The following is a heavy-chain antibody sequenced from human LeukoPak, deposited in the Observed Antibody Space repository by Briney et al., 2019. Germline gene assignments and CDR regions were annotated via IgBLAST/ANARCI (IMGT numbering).Heavy chain of an antibody. J-gene: IGHJ3*02. Sequence: PGGSLRLSCAASGFTFSSYSMNWVRQAPGKGLEWVSSISSSSSYIHSADSVRGRFTISRDNAKNSLFLQMNSLRVEDTAVYYCARDEWGDAFDIWGQSTMVTVFS. CDR3: ARDEWGDAFDI. CDR1: GFTFSSYS. V-gene: IGHV3-21*01. CDR2: ISSSSSYI. D-gene: IGHD1-26*01.